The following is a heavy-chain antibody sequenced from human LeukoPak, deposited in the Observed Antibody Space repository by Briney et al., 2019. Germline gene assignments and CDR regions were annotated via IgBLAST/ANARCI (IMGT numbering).Heavy chain of an antibody. CDR3: ARDPYYYDSSGYYWDAFDI. Sequence: GESLKISCKASGYSFTTYWIGWVRQMPGKGLEWMGIIYPGDSDTRYSPSFQGQATISADKSISTAYLQWSSLKASDTAMYYCARDPYYYDSSGYYWDAFDIWGQGTMVTVSS. CDR1: GYSFTTYW. V-gene: IGHV5-51*01. J-gene: IGHJ3*02. D-gene: IGHD3-22*01. CDR2: IYPGDSDT.